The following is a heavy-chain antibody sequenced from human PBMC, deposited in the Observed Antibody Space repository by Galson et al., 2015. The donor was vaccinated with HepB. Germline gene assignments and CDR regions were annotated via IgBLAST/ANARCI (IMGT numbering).Heavy chain of an antibody. D-gene: IGHD3-10*01. J-gene: IGHJ4*02. CDR2: ISSSSSTI. V-gene: IGHV3-48*04. CDR1: GFTFSSYS. Sequence: SLRLSCAASGFTFSSYSMNWVRQAPGKGLEWVSYISSSSSTIYYADSVKGRFTISRDNAKNSLYLQMNSLRAEDTAVYYCARGRAWFGEAFDYWGQGTLVTVSS. CDR3: ARGRAWFGEAFDY.